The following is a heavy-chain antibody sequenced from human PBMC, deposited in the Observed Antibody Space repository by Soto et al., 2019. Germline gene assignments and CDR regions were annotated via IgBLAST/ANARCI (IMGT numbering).Heavy chain of an antibody. V-gene: IGHV1-46*01. CDR2: INPSGGST. D-gene: IGHD5-18*01. Sequence: ASVKVSCKASGYTFTSYYMHCVRQAPGQGLEWMGIINPSGGSTSYAQKFQGRVTMTRDTSTSTVYMELSSLRSEDTAVYYCARDHTAMVFDYWGQGTLVTVSS. CDR1: GYTFTSYY. CDR3: ARDHTAMVFDY. J-gene: IGHJ4*02.